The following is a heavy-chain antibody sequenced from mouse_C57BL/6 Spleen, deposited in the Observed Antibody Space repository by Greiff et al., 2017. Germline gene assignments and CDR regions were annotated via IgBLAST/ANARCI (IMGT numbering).Heavy chain of an antibody. V-gene: IGHV1-53*01. CDR2: INPSNGGT. CDR1: GYTFTSYW. CDR3: ARSGGSGPWFAY. D-gene: IGHD3-2*02. J-gene: IGHJ3*01. Sequence: QVQLQQPGTELVKPGASVKLSCKASGYTFTSYWMHWVKQRPGQGLEWIGNINPSNGGTNYNEKFKSKATLTVDKSSSTAYMQLISLTSEDSAVYYCARSGGSGPWFAYWGQGTLVTVSA.